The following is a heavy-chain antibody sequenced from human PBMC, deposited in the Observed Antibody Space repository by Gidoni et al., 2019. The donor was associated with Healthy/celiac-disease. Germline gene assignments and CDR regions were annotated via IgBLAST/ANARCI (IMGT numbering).Heavy chain of an antibody. Sequence: QLQLQESGPGLVKPSETLSFTCTVSGGSISSSSYYWGWIRQPPGKGLEWIGSIYYSGSTYYNPSLKSRVTISVDTSKNQFSLKLSSVTAADTAVYYCARMVAAWELRTYFDYWGQGTLVTVSS. D-gene: IGHD1-26*01. J-gene: IGHJ4*02. CDR2: IYYSGST. CDR1: GGSISSSSYY. CDR3: ARMVAAWELRTYFDY. V-gene: IGHV4-39*01.